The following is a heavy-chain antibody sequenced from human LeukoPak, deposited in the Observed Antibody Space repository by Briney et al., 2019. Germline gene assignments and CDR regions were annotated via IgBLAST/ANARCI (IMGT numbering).Heavy chain of an antibody. J-gene: IGHJ4*02. CDR2: MSGSGGST. CDR3: AKNQGQWLVPVDY. Sequence: GGSLRLSCAASGFIFSDYVMNWARQAPGKGLEWVSSMSGSGGSTYYADSVKGRFTISRDNSKNTLYLQMNNLRAEDTALYYCAKNQGQWLVPVDYWGQGTLVTVSS. V-gene: IGHV3-23*01. D-gene: IGHD6-19*01. CDR1: GFIFSDYV.